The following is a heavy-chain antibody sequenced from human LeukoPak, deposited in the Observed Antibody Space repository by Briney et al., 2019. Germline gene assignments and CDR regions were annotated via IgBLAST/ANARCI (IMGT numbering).Heavy chain of an antibody. CDR3: ARDQGAKSIAARSLTNWFDP. Sequence: SETLSLTCTVSGGSISSYYWSWIRQPAGKGLEWIGRIYTSGSTNYNPSLKSRVTMSVDTSKNQFSLKPSSVTAADTAVYYCARDQGAKSIAARSLTNWFDPWGQGTLVTVSS. CDR1: GGSISSYY. CDR2: IYTSGST. D-gene: IGHD6-6*01. J-gene: IGHJ5*02. V-gene: IGHV4-4*07.